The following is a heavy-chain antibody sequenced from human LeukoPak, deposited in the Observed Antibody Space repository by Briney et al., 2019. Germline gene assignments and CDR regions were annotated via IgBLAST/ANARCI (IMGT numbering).Heavy chain of an antibody. J-gene: IGHJ4*02. CDR1: GYTFTGYY. CDR2: INPNSGGT. V-gene: IGHV1-2*02. D-gene: IGHD2-21*01. Sequence: GASVKVSCKASGYTFTGYYMHWGRKAPGQGLERKRWINPNSGGTNYAQKFQGRVTMTRDTSISTAYMELSRLRSDDTAVYYCVIHGIDWGQGTLVTVSS. CDR3: VIHGID.